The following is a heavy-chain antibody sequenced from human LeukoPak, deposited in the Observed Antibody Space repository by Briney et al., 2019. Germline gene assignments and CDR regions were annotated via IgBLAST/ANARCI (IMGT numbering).Heavy chain of an antibody. CDR3: ARGLHDFPAFDS. D-gene: IGHD2-2*01. CDR2: INPNSVGT. CDR1: GYTFTGYY. J-gene: IGHJ4*02. Sequence: GASVKVSCKASGYTFTGYYMHWVRQAPGQGLEWMGWINPNSVGTNYAQKFQGRVTMTRDTSIGTAYMELRRLRSDDTAVYYCARGLHDFPAFDSWGQGTLVTVSS. V-gene: IGHV1-2*02.